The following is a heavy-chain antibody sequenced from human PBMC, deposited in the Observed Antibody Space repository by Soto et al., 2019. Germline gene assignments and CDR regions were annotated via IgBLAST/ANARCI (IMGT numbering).Heavy chain of an antibody. D-gene: IGHD3-16*01. CDR1: GGTFSSYA. Sequence: QVQLVQSGAEVKKPGSSVKVSCKASGGTFSSYAISWVRQAPGQGLEWMGGIIPIFGTANYAQKFQGRVSLTADEPSSTAYIALSRLRSHDSLVSYCARYWGIVWAALRPFDPWGQGTLVTVSS. CDR3: ARYWGIVWAALRPFDP. J-gene: IGHJ5*02. CDR2: IIPIFGTA. V-gene: IGHV1-69*12.